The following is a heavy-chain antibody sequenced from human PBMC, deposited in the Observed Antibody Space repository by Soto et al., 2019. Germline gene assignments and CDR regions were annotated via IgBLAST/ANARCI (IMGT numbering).Heavy chain of an antibody. J-gene: IGHJ4*02. D-gene: IGHD3-10*01. CDR1: GYTFTSYA. V-gene: IGHV1-3*01. CDR2: INAGNGNT. Sequence: GASVKVSCKASGYTFTSYAMRWVRQAPGQGLEWMGWINAGNGNTKYSQKFQGRVTITRDTSASTAYMELSSLRSEDTAVYYCARGQVLLWFGELALTGFDYWGQGTLVTVSS. CDR3: ARGQVLLWFGELALTGFDY.